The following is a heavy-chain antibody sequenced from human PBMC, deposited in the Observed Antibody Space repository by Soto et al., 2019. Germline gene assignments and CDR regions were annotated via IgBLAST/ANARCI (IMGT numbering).Heavy chain of an antibody. Sequence: LRLSCAASGFTFSSYGMHWVRQAPGKGLEWVAVISYDGSNKYYADSVKGRFTISRDNSKNTLYLQMNSLRAEDTAVYYCARGESSSSALNDWGQGTLVTVSS. CDR3: ARGESSSSALND. J-gene: IGHJ4*02. D-gene: IGHD6-6*01. CDR1: GFTFSSYG. CDR2: ISYDGSNK. V-gene: IGHV3-30*03.